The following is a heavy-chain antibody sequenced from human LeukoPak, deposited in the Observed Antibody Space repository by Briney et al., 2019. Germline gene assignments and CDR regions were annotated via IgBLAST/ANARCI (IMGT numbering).Heavy chain of an antibody. CDR1: GGSFSGYY. D-gene: IGHD3-3*01. V-gene: IGHV4-59*01. CDR3: ARVTTIFGVDMYYFDY. Sequence: PSETLSLTCAVYGGSFSGYYWSWIRQPPGKGLEWIGYVYSSGSTSYNLYLKSRVTISVDTSKHQFSLKLNSVTAADTAVYYCARVTTIFGVDMYYFDYWGQGALVTVSS. J-gene: IGHJ4*02. CDR2: VYSSGST.